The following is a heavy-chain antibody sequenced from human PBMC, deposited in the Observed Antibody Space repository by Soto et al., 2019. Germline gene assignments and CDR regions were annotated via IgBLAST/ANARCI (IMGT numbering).Heavy chain of an antibody. D-gene: IGHD3-22*01. CDR1: GGSISIYY. CDR2: IYYSGST. V-gene: IGHV4-59*12. J-gene: IGHJ6*02. CDR3: ARDRVLDSSGYYLSFYYGMDV. Sequence: PSDTLSLTCTVSGGSISIYYWSWIRQPPGKGLEWIGYIYYSGSTNYNPSLKSRVTISVDTSKNQFSLKLSSVTAADTAVYYCARDRVLDSSGYYLSFYYGMDVWGQGTTVTVSS.